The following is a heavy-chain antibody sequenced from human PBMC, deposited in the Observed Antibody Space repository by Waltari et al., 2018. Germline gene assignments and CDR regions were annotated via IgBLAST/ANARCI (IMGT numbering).Heavy chain of an antibody. V-gene: IGHV1-69-2*01. CDR3: ARDVDQYYFEY. Sequence: EVELVQSGAEVKKPGANVQISCKTSGYTFSDYYIHWIQQAPGKGLEWMGRIDPEDGLPLYAEKFQGRVTISADTSTHTAYMELSSLRSEDTALYYCARDVDQYYFEYWGQGTLVTVSS. CDR1: GYTFSDYY. D-gene: IGHD5-12*01. J-gene: IGHJ4*02. CDR2: IDPEDGLP.